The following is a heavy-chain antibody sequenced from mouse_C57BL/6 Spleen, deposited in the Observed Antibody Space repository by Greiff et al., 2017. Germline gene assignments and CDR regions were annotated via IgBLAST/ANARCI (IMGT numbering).Heavy chain of an antibody. V-gene: IGHV5-16*01. CDR2: INYDGSST. J-gene: IGHJ4*01. D-gene: IGHD1-1*01. CDR3: AREVVDAMDY. Sequence: EVKLVESEGGLVQPGSSMKLSCTASGFTFSDYYMAWVRQVPEKGLEWVANINYDGSSTYYLDSLKSRFIISRDNAKNILYLQMSSLKSEDTATYYCAREVVDAMDYWGQGTSVTVSS. CDR1: GFTFSDYY.